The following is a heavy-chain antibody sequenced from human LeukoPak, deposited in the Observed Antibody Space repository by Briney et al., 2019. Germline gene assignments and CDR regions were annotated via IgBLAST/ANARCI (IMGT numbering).Heavy chain of an antibody. J-gene: IGHJ4*02. CDR1: RFTFSSYG. CDR3: VKDGDDSGSYLVY. V-gene: IGHV3-30*02. CDR2: IPYDGNNK. Sequence: GGSLRLSCAASRFTFSSYGMHWVRQAPGKGLEWVAFIPYDGNNKYYADSVKGRFTISRDNSKNTLYLQMNSLRAEETAVYYCVKDGDDSGSYLVYWGQGTLVTVSS. D-gene: IGHD1-26*01.